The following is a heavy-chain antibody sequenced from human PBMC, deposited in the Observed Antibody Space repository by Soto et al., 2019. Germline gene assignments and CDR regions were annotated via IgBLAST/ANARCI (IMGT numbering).Heavy chain of an antibody. CDR3: ARDRKEEMATMGFDP. CDR2: IIPILGIA. CDR1: GGTFSSYT. D-gene: IGHD5-12*01. V-gene: IGHV1-69*08. Sequence: QVQLVQSGAEVKKPGSSVKVSCKASGGTFSSYTISWVRQAPGQGLEWMGRIIPILGIANYAQKFQGRVTITADKSTSTAYMELSSLRSEDTAVYYCARDRKEEMATMGFDPWGQGTLVTVSS. J-gene: IGHJ5*02.